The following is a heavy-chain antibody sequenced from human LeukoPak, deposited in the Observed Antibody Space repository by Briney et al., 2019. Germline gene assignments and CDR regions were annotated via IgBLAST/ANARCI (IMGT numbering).Heavy chain of an antibody. D-gene: IGHD3-3*01. J-gene: IGHJ4*02. V-gene: IGHV1-69*05. CDR3: ARGNLEWLFVWDY. CDR1: GGTFSGYA. CDR2: IIPIFGTA. Sequence: SVKVSCKASGGTFSGYAISWVRQAPGQGLEWMGGIIPIFGTANYAQKFQGRVTITTDESTSTAYMELSSLRSEDTAVYYCARGNLEWLFVWDYWGQGTLVTVSS.